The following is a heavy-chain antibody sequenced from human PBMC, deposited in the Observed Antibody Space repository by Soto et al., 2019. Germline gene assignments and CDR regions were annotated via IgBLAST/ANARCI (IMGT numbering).Heavy chain of an antibody. J-gene: IGHJ6*02. CDR1: GGTFSSYA. V-gene: IGHV1-69*06. D-gene: IGHD3-3*01. CDR2: IIPIFGTA. CDR3: ARERITNCGVVPEPTYYYGMDV. Sequence: SVKVSCKASGGTFSSYAISWVRQAPGQGLEWMGGIIPIFGTANYAQKFKGRVTITADKSTSTAYMELSSLRSEDTAVYYCARERITNCGVVPEPTYYYGMDVWGQGTTVTVSS.